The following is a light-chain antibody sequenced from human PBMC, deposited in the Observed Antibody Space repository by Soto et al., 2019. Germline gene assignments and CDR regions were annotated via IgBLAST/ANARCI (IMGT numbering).Light chain of an antibody. CDR3: QHGT. CDR2: AAS. CDR1: QSISSY. V-gene: IGKV1-39*01. J-gene: IGKJ1*01. Sequence: IKLTPSPSSLSTSVGDRVTITCRASQSISSYLNWYQQKPGKAPKLLIYAASSLQSGVPSRFSGSGSGTEFTLTISSLQPDDFATYYCQHGTFGQGTKVDIK.